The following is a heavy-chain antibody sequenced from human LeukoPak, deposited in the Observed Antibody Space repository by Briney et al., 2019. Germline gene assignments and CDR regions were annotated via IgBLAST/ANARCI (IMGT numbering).Heavy chain of an antibody. D-gene: IGHD5/OR15-5a*01. CDR2: ISTSGST. CDR1: GGSISNYY. V-gene: IGHV4-4*07. J-gene: IGHJ4*02. CDR3: ARVALSGLYYFDN. Sequence: SETLSLTCTVSGGSISNYYWSWIRQPAGKGLEWIGRISTSGSTNYNPSLKCRVTISVDKSRNQFSLKLSSVTAADTAVYYCARVALSGLYYFDNWGQGTLVTVSS.